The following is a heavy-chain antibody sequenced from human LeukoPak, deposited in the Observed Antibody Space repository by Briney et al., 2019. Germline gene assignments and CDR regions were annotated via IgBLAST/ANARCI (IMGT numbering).Heavy chain of an antibody. CDR2: MNPNSGNT. CDR1: GYTFTSYD. CDR3: ARGGYSYGYDWFDP. V-gene: IGHV1-8*01. D-gene: IGHD5-18*01. Sequence: ASVKVSCKASGYTFTSYDINWVRQATGQGLEWMGWMNPNSGNTDYAQKFQGRVTMTRNTSIGTAYMELSSLRSEDTAVYYCARGGYSYGYDWFDPWGQGTLVTVSS. J-gene: IGHJ5*02.